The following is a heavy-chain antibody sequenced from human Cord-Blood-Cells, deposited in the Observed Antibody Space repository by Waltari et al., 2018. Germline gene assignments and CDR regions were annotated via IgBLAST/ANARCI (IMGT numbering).Heavy chain of an antibody. D-gene: IGHD6-6*01. CDR3: VRVAAHCIDL. J-gene: IGHJ2*01. Sequence: QVQLQQWGAGLLKPSETLSLTCAVYGGSFSGYYWSWIRQPPGKGLEWIGEINHSGSTNYNPSLKSRVTISVDTSKNQFSLKLSSVTAADTAVYYCVRVAAHCIDLWGRGTLVTVSS. CDR1: GGSFSGYY. CDR2: INHSGST. V-gene: IGHV4-34*01.